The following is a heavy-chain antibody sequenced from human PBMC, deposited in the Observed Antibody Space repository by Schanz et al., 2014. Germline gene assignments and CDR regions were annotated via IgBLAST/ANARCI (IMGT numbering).Heavy chain of an antibody. J-gene: IGHJ4*02. V-gene: IGHV1-46*01. CDR2: IFLNDGGT. CDR3: ARERPRKGDFDY. D-gene: IGHD1-26*01. Sequence: QVQLVQSGAEVKEPGASVKLSCKSSGYTFTDYYMQWVRQAPGQGLEWLGTIFLNDGGTHSAEKFQGRIIMTRDTSTSTVYLDLSSLRSEDTAVYYCARERPRKGDFDYWGQGTLATVSS. CDR1: GYTFTDYY.